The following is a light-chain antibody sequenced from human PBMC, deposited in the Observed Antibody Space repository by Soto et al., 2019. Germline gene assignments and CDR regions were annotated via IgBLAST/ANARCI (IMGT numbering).Light chain of an antibody. CDR2: WAS. V-gene: IGKV4-1*01. Sequence: IVMTQSPDSLAGSLGERATINCKSSQSVLYSSNNKNYLAWYQQKPGQPPKLLIYWASTRESGVPDRFSGSGSGTDFTLTISSLQAEDVAVYYCQQYYSTPQTFGQGTKVDIK. J-gene: IGKJ1*01. CDR1: QSVLYSSNNKNY. CDR3: QQYYSTPQT.